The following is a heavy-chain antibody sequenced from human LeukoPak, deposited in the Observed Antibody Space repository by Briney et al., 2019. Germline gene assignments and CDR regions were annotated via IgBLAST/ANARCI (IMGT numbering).Heavy chain of an antibody. D-gene: IGHD3-10*01. CDR3: ARESRETMVRGAHFDY. CDR2: IYPGDSDT. J-gene: IGHJ4*02. V-gene: IGHV5-51*01. CDR1: GYSFTSYW. Sequence: GESLKISCKGSGYSFTSYWIGWVRQMPGKGLEWMGIIYPGDSDTRYSPSFQGQVTISADKSISTAYLQWSSLKASDTAMYYCARESRETMVRGAHFDYWGQGTLVTVSS.